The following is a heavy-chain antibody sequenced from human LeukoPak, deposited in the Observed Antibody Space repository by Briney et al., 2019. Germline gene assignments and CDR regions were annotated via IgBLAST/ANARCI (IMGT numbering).Heavy chain of an antibody. CDR3: ARAPVPSWVDY. D-gene: IGHD6-13*01. Sequence: SETLSLTCTVSGGSISSYYWSWIRQPPGKGLEWIGYIYYSGSTNYNPSLKSRVTISVDTSKNQFSLKLSSVTAADTAVYYCARAPVPSWVDYWGPGTLVTVSS. V-gene: IGHV4-59*01. J-gene: IGHJ4*02. CDR1: GGSISSYY. CDR2: IYYSGST.